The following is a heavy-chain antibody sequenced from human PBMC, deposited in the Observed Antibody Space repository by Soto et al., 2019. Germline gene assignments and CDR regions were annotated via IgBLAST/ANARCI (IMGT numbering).Heavy chain of an antibody. CDR2: IYYSGST. CDR3: ARRNYGWFDP. J-gene: IGHJ5*02. Sequence: ETLSLTCTVSGGSISSSSYYWGWIRQPPGKGLEWIGSIYYSGSTYYNPSLKSRVTISVDTSKNQFSLKLSSVTAADTAVYYCARRNYGWFDPWGQGALVTVSS. D-gene: IGHD4-17*01. CDR1: GGSISSSSYY. V-gene: IGHV4-39*01.